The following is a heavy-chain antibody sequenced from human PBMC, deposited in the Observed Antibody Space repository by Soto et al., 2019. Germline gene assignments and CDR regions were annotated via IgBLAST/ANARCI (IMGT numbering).Heavy chain of an antibody. CDR1: GDTFTNFD. CDR2: MRADSGHS. V-gene: IGHV1-8*01. D-gene: IGHD3-3*02. CDR3: ARYIFGQGFKA. Sequence: QVQLVQPGTEVRKPGASVKVSCETSGDTFTNFDLNRVRQASGQGLEWIGWMRADSGHSGHARKFQGRVSMTRDTSRRTAYMELSSLRAEDTAVYYCARYIFGQGFKAWGQGTLVFVSS. J-gene: IGHJ5*02.